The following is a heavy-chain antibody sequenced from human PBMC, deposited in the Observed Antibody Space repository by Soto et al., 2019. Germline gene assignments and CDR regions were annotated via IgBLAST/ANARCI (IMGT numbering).Heavy chain of an antibody. D-gene: IGHD1-1*01. CDR3: ARVRYGDY. CDR1: GYGFTTYG. J-gene: IGHJ4*02. V-gene: IGHV1-18*01. CDR2: ISAHNGNT. Sequence: QVHLGQSGAEAKKPGASVKVSCKGSGYGFTTYGITWVRQAPGQGLEWMAWISAHNGNTNYAQKLQGRVTVTRDTSTSTAYMELRSLRSDDTAVYYCARVRYGDYWGQGALVTVSS.